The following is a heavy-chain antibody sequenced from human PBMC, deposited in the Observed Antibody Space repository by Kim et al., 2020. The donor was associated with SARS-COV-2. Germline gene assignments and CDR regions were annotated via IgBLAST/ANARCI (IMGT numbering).Heavy chain of an antibody. D-gene: IGHD3-3*01. J-gene: IGHJ4*02. CDR2: TYHRSKWYN. Sequence: SQTLSLTCAISGDSVSSNSAAWSWIRQSPSRGLEWLGWTYHRSKWYNDYAVSVKSRITFNADTSKNQFSLQLNSVTPEDTAVYYCARVNYDSSRPGGLDHWGQGVLVTVCS. V-gene: IGHV6-1*01. CDR1: GDSVSSNSAA. CDR3: ARVNYDSSRPGGLDH.